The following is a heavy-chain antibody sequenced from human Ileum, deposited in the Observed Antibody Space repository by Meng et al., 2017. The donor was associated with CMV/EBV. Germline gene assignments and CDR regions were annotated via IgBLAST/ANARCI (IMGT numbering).Heavy chain of an antibody. D-gene: IGHD3-10*01. J-gene: IGHJ4*02. CDR1: GVSISNYY. Sequence: HGPLQGSGPRLVKPLETLSLTCNVSGVSISNYYWTWIRQPAVKGLEFIGRVHFTGGIDYNPSLMSRVTMSVDTSRNQLSLNVKSVTAADTAVYYCARAAARGVPVDYWGQGILVTVSS. CDR2: VHFTGGI. CDR3: ARAAARGVPVDY. V-gene: IGHV4-4*07.